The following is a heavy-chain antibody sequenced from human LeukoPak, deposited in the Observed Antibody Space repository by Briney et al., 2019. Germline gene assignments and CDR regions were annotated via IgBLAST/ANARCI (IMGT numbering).Heavy chain of an antibody. J-gene: IGHJ4*02. CDR2: IDTDGSST. V-gene: IGHV3-74*01. CDR3: ARAPNDYWNGYSASFDY. Sequence: GGSLRLSCAGSGFTFGRYWMSWVRQAPGKGLGWVSRIDTDGSSTRYADSVKGRFTISRDNAKNTLYLQMNSLRAEDTAVYYCARAPNDYWNGYSASFDYWGQGTLVTVSS. D-gene: IGHD3-3*01. CDR1: GFTFGRYW.